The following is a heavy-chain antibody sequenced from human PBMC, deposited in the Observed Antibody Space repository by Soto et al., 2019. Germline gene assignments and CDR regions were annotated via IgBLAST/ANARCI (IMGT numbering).Heavy chain of an antibody. D-gene: IGHD6-13*01. Sequence: QVQLVQSGAEVKKPGSSVKVSCKASGGTFSSYAISWVRQAPGQGLEWMGGIIPIFGTANYAQKFQGRVTISADETKSTAYMELRSLRSEDTAVYYCAGGGKGTGIAYYFDYWGQGTLVTVSS. CDR1: GGTFSSYA. V-gene: IGHV1-69*01. J-gene: IGHJ4*02. CDR3: AGGGKGTGIAYYFDY. CDR2: IIPIFGTA.